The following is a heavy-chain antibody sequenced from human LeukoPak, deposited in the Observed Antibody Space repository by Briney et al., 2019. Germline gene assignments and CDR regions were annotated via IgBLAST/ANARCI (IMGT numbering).Heavy chain of an antibody. Sequence: SETLSLTCTVSGGSISSYYWSWIRQPPGKGLEWIGYIYYSGSTNYNPSLKSRVTISVDTSKNQFSLKLISVTAADTAVYYCARHGYIYTSAFDFWGQGTMVTVSS. CDR3: ARHGYIYTSAFDF. J-gene: IGHJ3*01. CDR2: IYYSGST. CDR1: GGSISSYY. D-gene: IGHD5-18*01. V-gene: IGHV4-59*01.